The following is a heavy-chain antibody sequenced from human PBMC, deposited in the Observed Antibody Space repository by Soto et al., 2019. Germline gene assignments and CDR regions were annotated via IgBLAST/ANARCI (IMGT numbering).Heavy chain of an antibody. Sequence: GESLKISCKGSGYSXTSNWIVWVRQMPGKGPEWMGIIYPGDSNSRYSPSFQGQVTISADKSISTAYLQWSSLKASDSAMYYCARGRFHYYGMDVWGQGTTVTVSS. V-gene: IGHV5-51*01. CDR2: IYPGDSNS. D-gene: IGHD3-10*01. CDR3: ARGRFHYYGMDV. J-gene: IGHJ6*02. CDR1: GYSXTSNW.